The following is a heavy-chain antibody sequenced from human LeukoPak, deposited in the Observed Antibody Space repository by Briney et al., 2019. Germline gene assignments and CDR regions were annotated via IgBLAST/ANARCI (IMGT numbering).Heavy chain of an antibody. V-gene: IGHV3-48*01. J-gene: IGHJ3*02. CDR3: ARDSDYYDSSGYEAFDI. D-gene: IGHD3-22*01. Sequence: GGSLRLSCAASGFTFSSYSMNWVRQAPGKGLEWVSYISSSSTIYYADSVKGRFTISRDNAKNSLYLQMNSLRAEDTAVYYCARDSDYYDSSGYEAFDIWGQGTMVTVSS. CDR1: GFTFSSYS. CDR2: ISSSSTI.